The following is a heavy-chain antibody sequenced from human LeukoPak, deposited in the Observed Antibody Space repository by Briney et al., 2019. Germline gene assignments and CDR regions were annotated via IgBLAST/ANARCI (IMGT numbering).Heavy chain of an antibody. D-gene: IGHD2-15*01. CDR2: IYSGGST. V-gene: IGHV3-53*01. Sequence: GGSLRLSCAASGFTVSSNYKSWVRQAPGRGLEWVSVIYSGGSTYYADSVKGRFTISKDNSKNTLYLQMNSLRAEDTAVYYCAGRSSEYYYYYYMDVWGKGTTVTVSS. J-gene: IGHJ6*03. CDR1: GFTVSSNY. CDR3: AGRSSEYYYYYYMDV.